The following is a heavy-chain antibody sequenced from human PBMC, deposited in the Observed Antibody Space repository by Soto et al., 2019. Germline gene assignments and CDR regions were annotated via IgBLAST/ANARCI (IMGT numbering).Heavy chain of an antibody. J-gene: IGHJ4*02. CDR2: IYYSGST. D-gene: IGHD3-22*01. V-gene: IGHV4-30-4*01. CDR3: ARYDSSGYYSMFDY. CDR1: GGSLSSGDYY. Sequence: SETLSLTCTVSGGSLSSGDYYWSWIRQPPGKGLEWIGYIYYSGSTYYNPSLKSRVIMSVDTPKNQFSLKLSSVTAADTAVYYCARYDSSGYYSMFDYWGQGTLVTVSS.